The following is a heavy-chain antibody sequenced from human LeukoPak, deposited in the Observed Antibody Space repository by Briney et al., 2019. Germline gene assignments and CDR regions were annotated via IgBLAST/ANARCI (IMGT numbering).Heavy chain of an antibody. D-gene: IGHD5-18*01. J-gene: IGHJ4*02. Sequence: PGGSLRLSCAASGFTFSSYAMSWVRQAPGKGLEWVAGTSGSGGLAYYADSVRGRSTISRDNPENTLYLQLDSLRAEDTAVYYCAKGSIQLWPRCYFDYWGQGTLVTVSS. V-gene: IGHV3-23*01. CDR3: AKGSIQLWPRCYFDY. CDR1: GFTFSSYA. CDR2: TSGSGGLA.